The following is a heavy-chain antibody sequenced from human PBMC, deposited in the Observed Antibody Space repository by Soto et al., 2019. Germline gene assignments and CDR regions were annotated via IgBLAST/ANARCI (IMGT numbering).Heavy chain of an antibody. J-gene: IGHJ6*02. CDR1: GFTFSSYA. V-gene: IGHV3-30-3*01. D-gene: IGHD2-8*01. Sequence: GGSLRLSCAASGFTFSSYAMHWVRQAPGKGLEWVAVISYDGSNKYYADSVKGRFTISRDNSKNTLYLQMNSLRAEDTAVYYCARVEGGYCTNGVCYPASYYYGMDVWGQGTTVTVSS. CDR3: ARVEGGYCTNGVCYPASYYYGMDV. CDR2: ISYDGSNK.